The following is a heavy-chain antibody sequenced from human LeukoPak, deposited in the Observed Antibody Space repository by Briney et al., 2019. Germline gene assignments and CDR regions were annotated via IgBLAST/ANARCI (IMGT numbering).Heavy chain of an antibody. Sequence: ASVKVSCKAPGGTFSSYAISWVRQAPGQGLEWMGGIIPIFGTANYAQKFQGRVTITADESTSTAYMELSSLRSEDAAVYYCARGGDYDYVWGSYRYKEFDYWGQGTLVTVSS. CDR2: IIPIFGTA. D-gene: IGHD3-16*02. J-gene: IGHJ4*02. CDR1: GGTFSSYA. CDR3: ARGGDYDYVWGSYRYKEFDY. V-gene: IGHV1-69*13.